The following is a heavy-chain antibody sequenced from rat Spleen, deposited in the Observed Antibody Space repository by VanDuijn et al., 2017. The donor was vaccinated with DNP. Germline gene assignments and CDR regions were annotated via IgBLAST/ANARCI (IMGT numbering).Heavy chain of an antibody. V-gene: IGHV2S12*01. CDR2: VSSGGNT. Sequence: QVQLKESGPGLVQPSQTLSLTCTVSGFSLTNYAVGWVRQPPGKGLEWIAAVSSGGNTYYNSGLKSRLSISRDTYKSQVFLKMNSLQTEDTAIYFCTRVYYSAEDLFAYWGQGTLVTVSS. D-gene: IGHD1-1*01. CDR3: TRVYYSAEDLFAY. CDR1: GFSLTNYA. J-gene: IGHJ3*01.